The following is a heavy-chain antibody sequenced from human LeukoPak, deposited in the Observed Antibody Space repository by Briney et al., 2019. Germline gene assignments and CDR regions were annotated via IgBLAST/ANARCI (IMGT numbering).Heavy chain of an antibody. V-gene: IGHV1-2*02. J-gene: IGHJ6*03. CDR1: GYTFTGYY. CDR2: INPNSGGT. CDR3: ARASQPYGSGSPRYYYYYMDV. Sequence: ASVKVSCKASGYTFTGYYMHWVRQAPGQGLEWMGWINPNSGGTNYAQKFQGRVTMTRDTSISTAYMELSRLRSDDTAVYYCARASQPYGSGSPRYYYYYMDVWGKGTTVTISS. D-gene: IGHD3-10*01.